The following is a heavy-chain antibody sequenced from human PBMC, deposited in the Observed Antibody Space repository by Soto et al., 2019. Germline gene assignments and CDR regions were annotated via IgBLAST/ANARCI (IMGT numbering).Heavy chain of an antibody. D-gene: IGHD2-2*01. CDR3: AREDRDRETGLVPAAIDGMDV. Sequence: QVQLVQSGAEVKKPGSSVKVSCKASGGTFSRYSITWVRQAPGHGLEWIGRIIPIFGIARHAQKVKGRVTITADESTSTAYMELSSLRSDDTAVYYCAREDRDRETGLVPAAIDGMDVWGQGTTVTVSS. CDR1: GGTFSRYS. V-gene: IGHV1-69*08. CDR2: IIPIFGIA. J-gene: IGHJ6*02.